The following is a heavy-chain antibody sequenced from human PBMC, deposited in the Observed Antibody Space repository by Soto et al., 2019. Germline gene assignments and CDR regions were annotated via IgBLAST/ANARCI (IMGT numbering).Heavy chain of an antibody. D-gene: IGHD5-18*01. CDR2: INAGNGNT. CDR3: AGGLNGYLHYFDY. V-gene: IGHV1-3*01. Sequence: QRLEWMGWINAGNGNTKYSQKFQGRGTITRDTSASTAYMELSSLRSEDTAVYYCAGGLNGYLHYFDYWGQGTPVTVSS. J-gene: IGHJ4*02.